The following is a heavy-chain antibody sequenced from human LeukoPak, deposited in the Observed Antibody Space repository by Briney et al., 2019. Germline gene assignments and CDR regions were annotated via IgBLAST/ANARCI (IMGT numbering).Heavy chain of an antibody. D-gene: IGHD5-24*01. V-gene: IGHV4-34*01. J-gene: IGHJ4*02. CDR3: TRGADAHKGGID. Sequence: SETLSLTCDVYGGSFSGYYWTWTRQPPGKGLEWLGEIHPSGSTYYNPSLESRVTISVDTSKSQFSLKLNSVTAADTALYYCTRGADAHKGGIDWGQGTLVTVSS. CDR2: IHPSGST. CDR1: GGSFSGYY.